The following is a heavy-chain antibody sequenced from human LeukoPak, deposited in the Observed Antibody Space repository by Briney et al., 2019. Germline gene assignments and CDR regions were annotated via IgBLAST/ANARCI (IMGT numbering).Heavy chain of an antibody. J-gene: IGHJ4*02. D-gene: IGHD3-10*01. CDR3: AKDLLLWFGELCSFGY. Sequence: GGSLRLSCAASGFAFNRYDIYWVRQTTVEGLEWVSAIDTAGDTYYPDSVKGRFTISRDNSKNTLYLQMNSLRAEDTAVYYCAKDLLLWFGELCSFGYWGQGTLVTVSS. CDR2: IDTAGDT. CDR1: GFAFNRYD. V-gene: IGHV3-13*04.